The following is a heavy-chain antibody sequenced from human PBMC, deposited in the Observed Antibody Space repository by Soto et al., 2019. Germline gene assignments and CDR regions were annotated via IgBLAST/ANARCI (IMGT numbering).Heavy chain of an antibody. Sequence: ASVKVSCKASGYTFTGYYMHWVRQAPRQGLEWMGWINPNSGGTNYAQKFQGRVTMTRDTSINTAYMELSGLRSDDTAVYYCARVFGVVTAIDHWGQGTLVTFSS. J-gene: IGHJ4*02. CDR3: ARVFGVVTAIDH. D-gene: IGHD3-3*01. CDR1: GYTFTGYY. CDR2: INPNSGGT. V-gene: IGHV1-2*02.